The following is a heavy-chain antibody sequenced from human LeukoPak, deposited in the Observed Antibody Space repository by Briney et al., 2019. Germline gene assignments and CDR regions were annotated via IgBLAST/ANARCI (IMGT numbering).Heavy chain of an antibody. Sequence: ASVKVSCKASGYTFTSYYMHWVRQAPGQGLEWMGIINPSGGSTSYAQKFQGRVTMTRDMSTSTVYMELSSLRSEDTAVYYCARGRFASIVVVVVYGMDVWGQGTTVTVSS. CDR3: ARGRFASIVVVVVYGMDV. D-gene: IGHD2-15*01. CDR2: INPSGGST. V-gene: IGHV1-46*01. CDR1: GYTFTSYY. J-gene: IGHJ6*02.